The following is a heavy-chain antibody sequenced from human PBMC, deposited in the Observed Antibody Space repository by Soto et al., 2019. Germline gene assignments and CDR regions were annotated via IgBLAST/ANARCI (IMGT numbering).Heavy chain of an antibody. CDR2: ISSSSSYI. Sequence: EVQLVESGGGLVKPGGSLRLSCAASGFTFSSYSMNWVRQAPGKGLEWVSSISSSSSYIYYADSVKGRFTISRDNAKNSLYLQMNSLRAEDTAVYYCARVGVTYSSSWHYYYGMDVWGQGTLVTVSS. CDR1: GFTFSSYS. CDR3: ARVGVTYSSSWHYYYGMDV. J-gene: IGHJ6*02. D-gene: IGHD6-13*01. V-gene: IGHV3-21*01.